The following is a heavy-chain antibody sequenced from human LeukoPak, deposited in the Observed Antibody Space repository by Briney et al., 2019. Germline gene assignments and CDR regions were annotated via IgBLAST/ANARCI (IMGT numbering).Heavy chain of an antibody. V-gene: IGHV4-34*01. CDR2: INHSGST. CDR3: ALSRSYYYDSSGYYYY. CDR1: GGSFSGYY. D-gene: IGHD3-22*01. J-gene: IGHJ4*02. Sequence: SETLSLTCAVYGGSFSGYYWSWIRQPPGKGLEWIGEINHSGSTNYNPSLKSRVTISVDKSKNQFSLKLSSVTAADTAVYYCALSRSYYYDSSGYYYYWGQGTLVTVSS.